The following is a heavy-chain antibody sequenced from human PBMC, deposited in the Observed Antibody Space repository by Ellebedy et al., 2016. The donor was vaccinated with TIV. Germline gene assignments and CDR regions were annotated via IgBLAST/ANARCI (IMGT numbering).Heavy chain of an antibody. CDR1: GGSISSSSYY. CDR3: ARHYDTAMVRVYFDY. V-gene: IGHV4-39*01. CDR2: IYYSGST. Sequence: MPSETLSLTCTVSGGSISSSSYYWGWIRQPPGKGLEWIGSIYYSGSTYYNPSLKSRVTISVDTSKNQFSLKLSSVTAADTAVYYCARHYDTAMVRVYFDYWGQGTLVTVSS. J-gene: IGHJ4*02. D-gene: IGHD5-18*01.